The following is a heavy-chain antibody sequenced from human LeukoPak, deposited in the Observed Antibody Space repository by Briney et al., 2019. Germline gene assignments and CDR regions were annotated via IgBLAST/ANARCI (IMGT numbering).Heavy chain of an antibody. CDR3: ARDGGLYCSGGNCYGGLDYYYYMDV. Sequence: SVKVSCKASGGTFSSYAIGWVRQAPGQGLEWMGGIIPIFGTANYAQKFQGRVTITADKSTSTAYMELSSLRSEDTAVYYCARDGGLYCSGGNCYGGLDYYYYMDVWGKGTTVTVSS. D-gene: IGHD2-15*01. V-gene: IGHV1-69*06. J-gene: IGHJ6*03. CDR1: GGTFSSYA. CDR2: IIPIFGTA.